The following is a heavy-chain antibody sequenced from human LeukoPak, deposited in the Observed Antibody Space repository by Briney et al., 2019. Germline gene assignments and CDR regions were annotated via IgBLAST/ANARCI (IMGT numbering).Heavy chain of an antibody. CDR3: ARLPYDFWSGISYNWLDP. V-gene: IGHV5-51*01. Sequence: GESLKISCKGSGYSFTSYWIGWVRQMPGKGLEWMGIIYPGDSDTRYSPSFQGQVTISADKSIITAYLQWSSLKASDTAMYYCARLPYDFWSGISYNWLDPWGQGTLVTVSS. D-gene: IGHD3-3*01. CDR1: GYSFTSYW. J-gene: IGHJ5*02. CDR2: IYPGDSDT.